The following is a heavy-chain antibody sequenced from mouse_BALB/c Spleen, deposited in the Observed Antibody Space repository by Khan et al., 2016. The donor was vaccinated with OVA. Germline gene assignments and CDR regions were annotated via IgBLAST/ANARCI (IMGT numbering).Heavy chain of an antibody. Sequence: DLVKPGASVKLSCKASGYTFTSYWINWIKQRPGQGLEWIGRLAPGSSSSYYNEMFKGKATLTVDTSSSTAYIQLSSLSSEDSAVYFCARENYDGTSCYAMDYWGQGTSVTVSA. J-gene: IGHJ4*01. CDR1: GYTFTSYW. CDR3: ARENYDGTSCYAMDY. V-gene: IGHV1S41*01. CDR2: LAPGSSSS. D-gene: IGHD1-1*01.